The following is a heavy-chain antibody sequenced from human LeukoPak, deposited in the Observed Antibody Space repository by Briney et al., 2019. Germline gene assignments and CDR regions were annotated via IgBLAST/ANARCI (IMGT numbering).Heavy chain of an antibody. D-gene: IGHD6-19*01. CDR3: ARDLRQWLVLPGY. CDR2: INPNSGGT. V-gene: IGHV1-2*06. CDR1: GYTFTVNY. J-gene: IGHJ4*02. Sequence: ASVKVSCKASGYTFTVNYMHWVRQAPGQGLEWMGRINPNSGGTNYAQKFQGKVTMTRDTSISTAYMELSRLRSDDTAVYYCARDLRQWLVLPGYWGQGTLVTVSS.